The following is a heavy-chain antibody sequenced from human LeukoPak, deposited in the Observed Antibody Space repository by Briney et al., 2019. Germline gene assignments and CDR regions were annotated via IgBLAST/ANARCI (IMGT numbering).Heavy chain of an antibody. Sequence: PGGSLRLSCAASGFTFSSYGMHWVRQAPGKGLEWVAVIWYDGSNKYYADSVKGRFTISRDNSKNTLYLQMNSLRAEDTAVYYCARDSAVTTSHYWGQGTLVTVSS. V-gene: IGHV3-33*01. CDR3: ARDSAVTTSHY. J-gene: IGHJ4*02. CDR2: IWYDGSNK. D-gene: IGHD4-17*01. CDR1: GFTFSSYG.